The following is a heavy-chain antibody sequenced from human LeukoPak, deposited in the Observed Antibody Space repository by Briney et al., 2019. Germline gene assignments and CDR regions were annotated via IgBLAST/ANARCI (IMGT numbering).Heavy chain of an antibody. Sequence: GGSLRLSCAASGFTFSDHFMDWVRQAPGKGLEWVGRIKNRANRYTTEYAASVKGRFTISRVDSENSLFLQMNSLETEDTAVYYCATRIAADLWAFDIWGQGTTVTVSS. CDR3: ATRIAADLWAFDI. D-gene: IGHD6-25*01. J-gene: IGHJ3*02. V-gene: IGHV3-72*01. CDR1: GFTFSDHF. CDR2: IKNRANRYTT.